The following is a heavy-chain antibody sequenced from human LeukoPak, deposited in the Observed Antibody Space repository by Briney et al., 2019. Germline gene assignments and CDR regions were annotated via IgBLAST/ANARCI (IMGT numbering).Heavy chain of an antibody. J-gene: IGHJ4*02. Sequence: SETLSLTCTVSGGSISSYYWSWIRQPAGKGLEWIGRIYTSGSTNYNPSLKSRVTMSVDTSKNQFSLKLSSVTAADTAVYYCARARYGYSKTTGESYFDYWGQGTLVTVSS. CDR2: IYTSGST. CDR3: ARARYGYSKTTGESYFDY. D-gene: IGHD5-18*01. V-gene: IGHV4-4*07. CDR1: GGSISSYY.